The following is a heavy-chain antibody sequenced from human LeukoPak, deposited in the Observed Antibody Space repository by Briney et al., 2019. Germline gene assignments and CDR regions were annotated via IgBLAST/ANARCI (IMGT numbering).Heavy chain of an antibody. Sequence: ASVKVSCKASGYTFTSYGISWVRQAPGQGLEWMGWINPNSGGTNYAQKFQGWVTMTRDTSISTAYMELSRLRSDDTAVYYCARAMVRANDAFDIWGQGTMVTVSS. J-gene: IGHJ3*02. CDR3: ARAMVRANDAFDI. V-gene: IGHV1-2*04. D-gene: IGHD3-10*01. CDR1: GYTFTSYG. CDR2: INPNSGGT.